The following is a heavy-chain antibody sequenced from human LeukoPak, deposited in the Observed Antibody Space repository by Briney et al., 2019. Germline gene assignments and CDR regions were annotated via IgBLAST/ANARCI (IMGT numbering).Heavy chain of an antibody. CDR3: ARGGSRRGFYDY. J-gene: IGHJ4*02. D-gene: IGHD2/OR15-2a*01. CDR1: GGSISSYY. CDR2: IYYSGST. Sequence: PSETLSLTCTVSGGSISSYYWSWIRQPPGKGLEWIGYIYYSGSTNYNPSLKSRVTISVDTSKNQFSLKLSSVTAADTAVYYCARGGSRRGFYDYWGQGTLVTVSS. V-gene: IGHV4-59*01.